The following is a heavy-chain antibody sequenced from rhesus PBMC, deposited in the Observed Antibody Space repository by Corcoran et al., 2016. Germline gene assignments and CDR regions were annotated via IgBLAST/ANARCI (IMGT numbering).Heavy chain of an antibody. CDR2: TYGKSYTH. V-gene: IGHV4S9*01. J-gene: IGHJ5-1*01. CDR1: GGSISDSYY. CDR3: GRGKWAATGNRFDV. D-gene: IGHD6-25*01. Sequence: QVQLQESGPGLVKPSETLSLTCAVSGGSISDSYYCTWIRHPPGKGLEWIGNTYGKSYTHTKRLSLKKSVKNSKVTGKSQFFRNINSVTAGETAGYFGGRGKWAATGNRFDVWGAGVPVTVSS.